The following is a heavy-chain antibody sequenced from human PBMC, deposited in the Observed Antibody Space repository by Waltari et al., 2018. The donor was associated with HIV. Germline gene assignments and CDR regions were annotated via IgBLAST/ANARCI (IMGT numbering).Heavy chain of an antibody. CDR2: INHSGKT. J-gene: IGHJ3*02. CDR3: ARRRWRTTMVFVVKGGVFDI. D-gene: IGHD2-21*01. Sequence: QVQLQQWGAGLVKPAETLSLNCAVYGGSLNNFFWTFVRHFPGKGFEWVGEINHSGKTGYNPSLKGRVSLSIDPSKKQFYLELTSMTVADTAIYYCARRRWRTTMVFVVKGGVFDIWGQGTEVTVSS. CDR1: GGSLNNFF. V-gene: IGHV4-34*02.